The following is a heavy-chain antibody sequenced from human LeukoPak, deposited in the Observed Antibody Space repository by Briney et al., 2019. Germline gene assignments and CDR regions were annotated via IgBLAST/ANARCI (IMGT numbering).Heavy chain of an antibody. CDR2: LIHSGST. Sequence: ADTLSLTCAVYGGPQSRYHWRGPRHPTGEGREWFGELIHSGSTNYNPSLKSRVTMPVDTSKHQFSLKLRSVTAADTAVYFCARQPMASVLPASRYFDLWGRGTLVTVSS. CDR3: ARQPMASVLPASRYFDL. D-gene: IGHD4/OR15-4a*01. CDR1: GGPQSRYH. J-gene: IGHJ2*01. V-gene: IGHV4-34*12.